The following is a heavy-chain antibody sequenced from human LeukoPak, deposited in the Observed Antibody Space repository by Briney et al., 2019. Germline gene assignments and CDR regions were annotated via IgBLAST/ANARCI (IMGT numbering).Heavy chain of an antibody. D-gene: IGHD1-26*01. Sequence: SETLALTCTVSGGSISSHYWSWIRQPPGKGLEWSGYIYYSGSTNYNPSLKSRVTISVDTSKNQFSLKLRSVTAADTAVYYCARELSGSHGFLFDPWGQRTLVTVSS. J-gene: IGHJ5*02. CDR3: ARELSGSHGFLFDP. CDR1: GGSISSHY. CDR2: IYYSGST. V-gene: IGHV4-59*11.